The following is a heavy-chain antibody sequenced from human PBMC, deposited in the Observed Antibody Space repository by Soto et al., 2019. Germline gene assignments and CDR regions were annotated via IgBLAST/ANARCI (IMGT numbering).Heavy chain of an antibody. CDR2: ISSSGGSI. J-gene: IGHJ5*02. V-gene: IGHV3-21*06. D-gene: IGHD2-2*02. CDR3: ARSWGLYCSSSRCYSPWFDP. CDR1: GFPFTRFS. Sequence: PRRSLRLSCAASGFPFTRFSMTWFRQPPGMGLEWISSISSSGGSIYYADSVKGRFTVSRDNAKNSLYLQMNSLRAEDTAVYYCARSWGLYCSSSRCYSPWFDPWGRGTLVTVSS.